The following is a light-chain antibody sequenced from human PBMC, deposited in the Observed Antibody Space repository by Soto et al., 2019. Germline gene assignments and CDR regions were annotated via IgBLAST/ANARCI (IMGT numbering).Light chain of an antibody. CDR1: QSISRN. Sequence: DIQMTQSPSSLSASVGDRVTITCRASQSISRNLNWYQQKPGKAPKLLIYAASSLQSGVPSRFSGSGSGTDFTLTISSLQPDDFATYYCQQSYSTPWTFGQGTKVEVK. CDR3: QQSYSTPWT. CDR2: AAS. V-gene: IGKV1-39*01. J-gene: IGKJ1*01.